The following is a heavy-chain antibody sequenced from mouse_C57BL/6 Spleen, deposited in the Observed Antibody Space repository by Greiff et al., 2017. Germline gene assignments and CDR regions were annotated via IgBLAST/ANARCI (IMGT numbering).Heavy chain of an antibody. CDR1: GFSLSTSGLG. CDR2: IYWDPDQ. CDR3: ARRAPPITTVVATEWYFDV. V-gene: IGHV8-12*01. J-gene: IGHJ1*03. Sequence: QVTLKVSGPGILQSSQTLSLTCSFSGFSLSTSGLGVRWIRQPSGKGLEWLAHIYWDPDQRYNPSLKSRLTISKDTSSNQVFLKITSVDTADTATYYWARRAPPITTVVATEWYFDVWGTGTTVTVSS. D-gene: IGHD1-1*01.